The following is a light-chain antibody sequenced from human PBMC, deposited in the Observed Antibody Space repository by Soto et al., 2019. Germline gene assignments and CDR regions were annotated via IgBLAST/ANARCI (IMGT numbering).Light chain of an antibody. V-gene: IGKV3-15*01. CDR2: GAS. J-gene: IGKJ4*01. CDR3: QQYDNWPPVT. Sequence: EIVMTQSPATLSVSPGERAILSCRTSQSVSSNLAWYQQKPGQAPRLLIYGASARATGIPARFSGSGSGTEFTVTISSLQSEDFAVYYCQQYDNWPPVTFGGGTKVEIK. CDR1: QSVSSN.